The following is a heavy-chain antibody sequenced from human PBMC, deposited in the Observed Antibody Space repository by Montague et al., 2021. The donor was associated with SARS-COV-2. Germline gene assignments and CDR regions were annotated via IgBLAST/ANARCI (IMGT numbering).Heavy chain of an antibody. CDR1: GGSISSSNYY. D-gene: IGHD5-12*01. Sequence: ETLFLTCTVPGGSISSSNYYWDWIRQPPGKGLEWIGSIYDSGSTYYNPSLESRVTISVDTSKNYFSLKLSSVTAADTAVYYCARRGRKLLPVATTIGGFDIWGQGTMVTVSS. CDR3: ARRGRKLLPVATTIGGFDI. J-gene: IGHJ3*02. V-gene: IGHV4-39*02. CDR2: IYDSGST.